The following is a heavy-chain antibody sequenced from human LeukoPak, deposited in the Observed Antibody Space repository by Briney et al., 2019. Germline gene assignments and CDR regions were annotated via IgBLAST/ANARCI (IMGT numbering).Heavy chain of an antibody. J-gene: IGHJ5*02. V-gene: IGHV4-4*07. CDR3: ARDSGTTGEVKFDP. D-gene: IGHD3-10*01. Sequence: SETLSLTCTVSGGSISSYYWSWLRQPAGKGLEWIGRIYTSGSTTYNPSLKSRVTMSVDTSKNQFSLKLSSVTAADTAVYYCARDSGTTGEVKFDPWGQGTLVTVSS. CDR2: IYTSGST. CDR1: GGSISSYY.